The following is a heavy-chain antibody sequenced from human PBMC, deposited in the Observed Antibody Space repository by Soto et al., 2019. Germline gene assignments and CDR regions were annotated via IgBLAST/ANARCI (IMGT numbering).Heavy chain of an antibody. CDR2: IYGDDDK. CDR1: GFSLTTSGVG. V-gene: IGHV2-5*02. Sequence: QITLKESGPALVKPTQTLTLTCSFSGFSLTTSGVGVGWIRQPPGKALEWLALIYGDDDKRYNSSLKSRLTITKDTSKNQVVLTMSNMDPVDTGTYSCAHAVGLGGLVDYWGQGTLVTVSS. CDR3: AHAVGLGGLVDY. D-gene: IGHD3-16*01. J-gene: IGHJ4*02.